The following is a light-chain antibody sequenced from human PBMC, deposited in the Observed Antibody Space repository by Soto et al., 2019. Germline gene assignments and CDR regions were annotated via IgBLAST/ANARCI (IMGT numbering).Light chain of an antibody. V-gene: IGKV3-15*01. J-gene: IGKJ1*01. CDR2: GAS. CDR3: QQYNTWPRT. Sequence: EIVMTQSPATLSVSPGERATLSCRASQSVSSDLAWYHQKPGQAPRLLIYGASTRATGVPARFSGSGSGTEFTLTINSLKSEDFEVYYCQQYNTWPRTFGQGTKVDIK. CDR1: QSVSSD.